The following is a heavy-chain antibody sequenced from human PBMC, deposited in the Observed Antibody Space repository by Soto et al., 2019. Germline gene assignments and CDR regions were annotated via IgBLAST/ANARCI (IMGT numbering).Heavy chain of an antibody. CDR1: GGSISSYY. Sequence: SETLSLTCTVSGGSISSYYWSWIRQPPGKGLEWIGYIYYSGSTNYNPSLKSRVTISVDTSKNQFSLKLSSVTAADTAVYYCARQGRSGQDYYYYYMDVWGKGTTVTVS. CDR2: IYYSGST. J-gene: IGHJ6*03. CDR3: ARQGRSGQDYYYYYMDV. V-gene: IGHV4-59*08.